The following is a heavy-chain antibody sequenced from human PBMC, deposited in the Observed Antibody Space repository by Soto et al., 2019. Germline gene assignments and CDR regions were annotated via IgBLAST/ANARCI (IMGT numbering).Heavy chain of an antibody. D-gene: IGHD1-1*01. V-gene: IGHV1-69*13. CDR1: GGTFSSYA. J-gene: IGHJ5*02. Sequence: ASVKVSCKASGGTFSSYAISWVRQAPGQGLEWMGGIIPIFGTANYAQKFQGRVTITADESTSTAYMELSSLRSEDTAVYYCARDLSGRNWFDPWGQGTLVTVSS. CDR2: IIPIFGTA. CDR3: ARDLSGRNWFDP.